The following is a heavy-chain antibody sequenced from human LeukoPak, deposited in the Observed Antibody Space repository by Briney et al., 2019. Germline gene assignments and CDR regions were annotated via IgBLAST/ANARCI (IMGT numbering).Heavy chain of an antibody. CDR2: ICGSGGST. D-gene: IGHD3-3*01. Sequence: GGALRLSCAASGFTFLSYAMSWVPPAPGKGREWGSAICGSGGSTYYADSVKGRFTISRDNSKNTLYLQMNSLRVEDTAVYYCANAYDFWSGYYDRDDAFDIWGQGTMVTVSS. V-gene: IGHV3-23*01. CDR3: ANAYDFWSGYYDRDDAFDI. J-gene: IGHJ3*02. CDR1: GFTFLSYA.